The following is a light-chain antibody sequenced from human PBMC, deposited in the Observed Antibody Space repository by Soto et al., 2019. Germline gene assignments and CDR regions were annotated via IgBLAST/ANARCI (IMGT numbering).Light chain of an antibody. Sequence: QSALTQPRSVSGSPGQSVTISCTGTSSDVGGYNFVSWYQQHPGKAPELMIYDVTKRPSGVPDRFSGSKSGNTASLTISWLRAEDEADYYCCSYAGTYTLFGGGTKVTVL. V-gene: IGLV2-11*01. J-gene: IGLJ2*01. CDR2: DVT. CDR3: CSYAGTYTL. CDR1: SSDVGGYNF.